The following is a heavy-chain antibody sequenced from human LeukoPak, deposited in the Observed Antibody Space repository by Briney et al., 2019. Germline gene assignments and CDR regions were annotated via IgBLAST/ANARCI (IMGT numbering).Heavy chain of an antibody. D-gene: IGHD3-10*01. CDR2: IYTSGST. Sequence: SETLSLTCTVSGGSISSYYWSWIRQPAGKGLEWIGRIYTSGSTNYNPSLKSRVAMSVDTSKNQFSLKLSSVTAADTAVYYCARAVGSGSFQTYYYYMDVWGKGTTVTISS. J-gene: IGHJ6*03. CDR1: GGSISSYY. CDR3: ARAVGSGSFQTYYYYMDV. V-gene: IGHV4-4*07.